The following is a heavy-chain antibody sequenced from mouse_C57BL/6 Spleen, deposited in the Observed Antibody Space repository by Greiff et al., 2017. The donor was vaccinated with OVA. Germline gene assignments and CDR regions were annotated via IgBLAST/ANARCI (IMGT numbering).Heavy chain of an antibody. J-gene: IGHJ2*01. V-gene: IGHV5-4*01. CDR1: GFTFISYA. CDR3: ARDRDFDY. Sequence: EVMLVESGGGLVKPGGSLKLSCAASGFTFISYAMSWVRQTPEKRLEWVATISDGGSYTYYPDNVKGRFTISRDNAKNNLYLQMSHLKSEDTAMYYCARDRDFDYWGQGTTLTVSS. CDR2: ISDGGSYT.